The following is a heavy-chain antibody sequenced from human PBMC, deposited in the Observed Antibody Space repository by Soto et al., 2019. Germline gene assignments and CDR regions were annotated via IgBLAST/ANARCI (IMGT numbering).Heavy chain of an antibody. Sequence: QVQLVQSGAEVKKPGSSVKVSCKASGGTFSSYTISWVRQAPGQGLEWMGRIIPILGIANYAQKFQGRVTITADKSTSTAYRELSSRSSEDTAVYYGARDGEQQLVGKPRSYYFDYGGQGTLVTVSS. V-gene: IGHV1-69*08. CDR3: ARDGEQQLVGKPRSYYFDY. CDR2: IIPILGIA. J-gene: IGHJ4*02. CDR1: GGTFSSYT. D-gene: IGHD6-13*01.